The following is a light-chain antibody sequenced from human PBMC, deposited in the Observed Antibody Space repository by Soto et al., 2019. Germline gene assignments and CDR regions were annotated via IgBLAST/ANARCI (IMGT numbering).Light chain of an antibody. Sequence: EIVLTQSPATLSLSPGERATLSCRASQSVSSYLAWYQQKPGQAPRLLIYDASNGATGIPARFSGSGFGTDFTLTISSLEPEDFAVYYCQQRSNWPPEYTFGQGTKVDIK. CDR2: DAS. CDR1: QSVSSY. V-gene: IGKV3-11*01. J-gene: IGKJ2*01. CDR3: QQRSNWPPEYT.